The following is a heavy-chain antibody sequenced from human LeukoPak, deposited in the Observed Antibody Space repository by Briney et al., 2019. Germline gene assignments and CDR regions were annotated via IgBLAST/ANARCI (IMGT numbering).Heavy chain of an antibody. V-gene: IGHV3-23*01. J-gene: IGHJ4*02. CDR3: AKDRALRYYSESSGYRPDY. CDR2: ISGGAGGT. Sequence: GGSLRLSCAASGFIFSSYAMSWVRQAPGKGLEWFSGISGGAGGTHHADSVRGRFTVSRDNSKNTLYLQMNSLRAEDTAVYYCAKDRALRYYSESSGYRPDYWGQGTLVTVSS. CDR1: GFIFSSYA. D-gene: IGHD3-22*01.